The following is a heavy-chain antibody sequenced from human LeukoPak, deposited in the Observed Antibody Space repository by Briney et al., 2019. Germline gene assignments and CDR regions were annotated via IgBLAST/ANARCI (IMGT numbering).Heavy chain of an antibody. Sequence: GSLRLSCAASGFTFSSYEMNWVRQAPGKGLEWVSYISSSGSTIYYADSVKGRFTISRDNAKNSLYLQMNSLRAEDTAVYYCARDPQAFYYYDSSGYHYFDYWGQGTLVTVSS. D-gene: IGHD3-22*01. CDR2: ISSSGSTI. J-gene: IGHJ4*02. CDR3: ARDPQAFYYYDSSGYHYFDY. V-gene: IGHV3-48*03. CDR1: GFTFSSYE.